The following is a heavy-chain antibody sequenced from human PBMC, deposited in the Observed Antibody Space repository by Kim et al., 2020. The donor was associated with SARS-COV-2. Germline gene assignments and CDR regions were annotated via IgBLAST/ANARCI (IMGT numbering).Heavy chain of an antibody. V-gene: IGHV4-39*01. J-gene: IGHJ4*02. CDR1: GGSISSSSYY. CDR2: IYYSGST. CDR3: ARLLWFGELTD. Sequence: SETLSLTCTVSGGSISSSSYYWGWIRQPPGKGLEWIGSIYYSGSTYYNPSLKSRVTISVDTSKNQFSLKLSSVTAADTAVYYCARLLWFGELTDWGQGTL. D-gene: IGHD3-10*01.